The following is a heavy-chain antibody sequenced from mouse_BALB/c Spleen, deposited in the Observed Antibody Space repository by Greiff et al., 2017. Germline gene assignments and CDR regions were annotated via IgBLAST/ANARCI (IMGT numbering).Heavy chain of an antibody. CDR1: GYTFTSYV. J-gene: IGHJ2*01. CDR3: ARGTGYGNNDY. D-gene: IGHD2-10*02. V-gene: IGHV1-14*01. CDR2: INPYNDGT. Sequence: EVQLQQSGPELVKPGASVKMSCKASGYTFTSYVMHWVKQKLGQGLEWIGYINPYNDGTKYNEKFKGKATLTSDKSSSTAYMELSSLTSEDSAVYYCARGTGYGNNDYWGQGTTLTVSS.